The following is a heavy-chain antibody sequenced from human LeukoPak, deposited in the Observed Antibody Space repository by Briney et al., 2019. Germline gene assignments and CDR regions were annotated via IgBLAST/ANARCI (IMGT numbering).Heavy chain of an antibody. V-gene: IGHV3-53*01. J-gene: IGHJ5*02. Sequence: GGSLRLSCAASGLIVSSNYMTWVRQAPGKGLEWVSIIHTNGNTYYADSVKGRITISRDNSKNTLYLQMNSLRTEDTAVYYCASSRTAASSNWFDPWGQGTLVTVSS. CDR3: ASSRTAASSNWFDP. CDR1: GLIVSSNY. D-gene: IGHD6-13*01. CDR2: IHTNGNT.